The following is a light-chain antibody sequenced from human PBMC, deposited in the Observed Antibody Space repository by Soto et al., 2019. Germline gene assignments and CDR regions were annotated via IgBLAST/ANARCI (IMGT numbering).Light chain of an antibody. J-gene: IGKJ3*01. V-gene: IGKV3-15*01. CDR2: GAS. Sequence: EIVMTQSPATLSVSPGERATLSCRASQSVSSNLAWYQQKPGQAPRLLIYGASTRATGIPARFSGSGSGTEFTLTISRLQSEDFAVYYCQHLSTFGPGTKVDIK. CDR1: QSVSSN. CDR3: QHLST.